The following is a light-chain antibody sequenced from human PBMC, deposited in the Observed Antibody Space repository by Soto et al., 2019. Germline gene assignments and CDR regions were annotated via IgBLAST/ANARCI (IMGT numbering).Light chain of an antibody. V-gene: IGLV2-23*01. J-gene: IGLJ2*01. CDR3: CSYAGRSTLV. Sequence: QSVLTQPASVSGSPGQSITISCTGTSSDVGNYNLVSWYQQHPGKAPKLMSDEDSKRPSGVSNRFSGSKSGNTASLTISGLQAEDEADYYCCSYAGRSTLVFGGGTKVTVL. CDR1: SSDVGNYNL. CDR2: EDS.